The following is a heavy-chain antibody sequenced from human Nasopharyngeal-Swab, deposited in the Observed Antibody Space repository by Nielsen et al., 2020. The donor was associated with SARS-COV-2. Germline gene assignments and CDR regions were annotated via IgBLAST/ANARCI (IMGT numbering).Heavy chain of an antibody. CDR1: GGSFSGYY. Sequence: SETLSLTCAVYGGSFSGYYWSWIRQPPGKGLEWIGEINHSGSTNYNPPLKSRVTISVDTSKNQFSLKLGSVTAADTAVYYCAREGGYCSGGSCYRYGAFDIWGQGTMVTVSS. J-gene: IGHJ3*02. CDR3: AREGGYCSGGSCYRYGAFDI. D-gene: IGHD2-15*01. CDR2: INHSGST. V-gene: IGHV4-34*01.